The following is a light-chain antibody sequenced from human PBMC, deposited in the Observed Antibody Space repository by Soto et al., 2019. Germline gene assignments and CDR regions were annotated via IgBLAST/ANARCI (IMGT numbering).Light chain of an antibody. V-gene: IGLV2-18*02. CDR2: DVN. CDR1: SSDVGSNDY. CDR3: SSYTSSSTRV. Sequence: QSALIQPPSVSGSPGQSVTISCTGTSSDVGSNDYVSWYQQHPGTVPKPMIYDVNTQPSGVPDRFSGSKSVNTATLTISRLQAEDEADYYCSSYTSSSTRVFGTGTKVTVL. J-gene: IGLJ1*01.